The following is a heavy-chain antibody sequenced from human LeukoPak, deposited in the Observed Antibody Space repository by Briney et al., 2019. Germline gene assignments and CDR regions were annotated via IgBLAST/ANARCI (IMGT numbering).Heavy chain of an antibody. CDR2: INHSGST. Sequence: PWGTLTLTCAVYGGSFSGYYWSWIRQPPGKGLQWIGEINHSGSTNYNPSLKSRVTISVDTSKNQFSLKLSSVTAADTAVYYCARYDSSGYPFFTIWGQGTMVTVSS. CDR3: ARYDSSGYPFFTI. CDR1: GGSFSGYY. V-gene: IGHV4-34*01. J-gene: IGHJ3*02. D-gene: IGHD3-22*01.